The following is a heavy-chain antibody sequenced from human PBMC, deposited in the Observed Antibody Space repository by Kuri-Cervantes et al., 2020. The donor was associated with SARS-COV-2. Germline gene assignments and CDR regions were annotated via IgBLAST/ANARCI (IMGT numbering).Heavy chain of an antibody. Sequence: GSLRLSCTVSGGSISSYYWSWIRQPPGKGLEWIGYIYYSGGTDYNPSFKSRVTMSVDTSKNQFSLKLSSVTAADTAFYYCARHGKGALNTNRYFDLWGRGTLVTVSS. CDR3: ARHGKGALNTNRYFDL. CDR1: GGSISSYY. V-gene: IGHV4-59*08. D-gene: IGHD1-26*01. CDR2: IYYSGGT. J-gene: IGHJ2*01.